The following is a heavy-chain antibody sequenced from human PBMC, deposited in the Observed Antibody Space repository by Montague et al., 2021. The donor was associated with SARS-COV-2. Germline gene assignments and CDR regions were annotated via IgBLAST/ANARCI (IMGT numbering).Heavy chain of an antibody. V-gene: IGHV2-5*08. CDR2: IYWDDDK. Sequence: VKPTQTLTLTCTFSGFSLSTSGMCVSWIRQPPGKALEWLALIYWDDDKRYSPSLKSRLTITKDTSKNQVVLTLTNMDPVDTATYYCVHSGMITFGGIIVKAFDWFDXWGQGTLVTVSS. D-gene: IGHD3-16*02. CDR3: VHSGMITFGGIIVKAFDWFDX. CDR1: GFSLSTSGMC. J-gene: IGHJ5*02.